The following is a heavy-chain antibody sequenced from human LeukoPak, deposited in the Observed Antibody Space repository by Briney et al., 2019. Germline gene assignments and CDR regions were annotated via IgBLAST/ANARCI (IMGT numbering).Heavy chain of an antibody. J-gene: IGHJ3*02. CDR3: AGDGDAAAGYDAFDI. Sequence: ASVKVSCKASGYTFTGYYMHWVRQAPGQGLEWMGWINPNSGGTNYVQKFQGRVTMTRETSINTAYMELSRLRYDDTAIYYCAGDGDAAAGYDAFDIWGQGTMVTVSS. D-gene: IGHD6-13*01. CDR1: GYTFTGYY. CDR2: INPNSGGT. V-gene: IGHV1-2*02.